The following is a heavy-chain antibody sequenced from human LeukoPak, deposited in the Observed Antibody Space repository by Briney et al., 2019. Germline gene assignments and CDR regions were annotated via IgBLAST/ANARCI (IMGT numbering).Heavy chain of an antibody. CDR1: GFTVTSNY. D-gene: IGHD3-10*01. V-gene: IGHV3-53*01. CDR3: ARSSGVTIPDRAFDI. J-gene: IGHJ3*02. Sequence: PGGSLRLSCAASGFTVTSNYMSWVRQAPGKGLEWVSAIYSGGSTYYGDSVKGRFTISRDNSENRLYLQMNSLRAEDTAVYYCARSSGVTIPDRAFDIWGQGTMVTVSS. CDR2: IYSGGST.